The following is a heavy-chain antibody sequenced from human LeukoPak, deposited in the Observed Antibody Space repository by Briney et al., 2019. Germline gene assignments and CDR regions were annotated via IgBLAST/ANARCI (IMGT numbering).Heavy chain of an antibody. CDR1: GFTFTTYW. J-gene: IGHJ4*02. V-gene: IGHV3-7*01. D-gene: IGHD2-15*01. Sequence: PGGSLRLSCAAPGFTFTTYWMSWVRQAPGKGLEWVANIKQDGSKKYYVDSVKGRFTMSRDNAKNSLYLQMNSLRVEDTAVYYCARGYCSGGTCYSIYFDYWGQGTLVTVSS. CDR3: ARGYCSGGTCYSIYFDY. CDR2: IKQDGSKK.